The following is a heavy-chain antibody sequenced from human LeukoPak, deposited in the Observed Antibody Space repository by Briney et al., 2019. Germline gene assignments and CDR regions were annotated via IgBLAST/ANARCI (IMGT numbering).Heavy chain of an antibody. J-gene: IGHJ4*02. V-gene: IGHV3-23*01. CDR3: AKGLDFWSGYYVVDY. D-gene: IGHD3-3*01. CDR2: ISGSGGNT. Sequence: GGSLRLSCAASGFTCSSYAMSWVRQAPGKGLEWVSAISGSGGNTYYADSVKGRFTISRDNSKNTLYLQMNSLRAEDTAVYYCAKGLDFWSGYYVVDYWGQGTLVTVSS. CDR1: GFTCSSYA.